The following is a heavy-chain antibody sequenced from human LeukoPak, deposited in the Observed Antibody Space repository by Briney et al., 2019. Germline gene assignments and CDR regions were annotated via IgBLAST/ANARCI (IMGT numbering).Heavy chain of an antibody. CDR3: ARAGPRLRFLEWLIDQRHFDY. CDR2: IYYSGST. Sequence: PSETLSLTCTVSGGSISSSSYYWGWLRQPPGKGLEWIGSIYYSGSTYYNPSLKSRVTISVDTSKNQFSLKLSSVTAADTAVYYCARAGPRLRFLEWLIDQRHFDYWGQGTLVTVSS. D-gene: IGHD3-3*01. J-gene: IGHJ4*02. CDR1: GGSISSSSYY. V-gene: IGHV4-39*07.